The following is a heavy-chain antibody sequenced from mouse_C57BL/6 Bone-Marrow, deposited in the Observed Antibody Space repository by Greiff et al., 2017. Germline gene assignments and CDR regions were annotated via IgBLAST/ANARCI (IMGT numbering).Heavy chain of an antibody. CDR2: INPNNGGT. D-gene: IGHD1-1*01. CDR3: ARCPYYGSSYWYFDV. CDR1: GYTFTDYN. V-gene: IGHV1-22*01. J-gene: IGHJ1*03. Sequence: EVQLQQSGPELVKPGASVKMSCKASGYTFTDYNMHWVKQSHGKSLEWIGYINPNNGGTSYNQKFKGKATLTVNKSSSTAYMELRSLTSEDSAVYYCARCPYYGSSYWYFDVWGTGTKVTVSS.